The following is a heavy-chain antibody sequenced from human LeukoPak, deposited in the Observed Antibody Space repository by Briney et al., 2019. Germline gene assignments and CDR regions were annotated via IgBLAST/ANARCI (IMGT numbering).Heavy chain of an antibody. CDR3: ARDLKYCSSTSCYSFDP. Sequence: SETLSLTCTVSGGSMSPYHWGWIRQPAGKGLEWIGRIYTSGSTNYNPSLKSRVTMSVDTSKNQFSLKLSSVTAADTAVYYCARDLKYCSSTSCYSFDPWGQGTLVTVSS. V-gene: IGHV4-4*07. D-gene: IGHD2-2*01. CDR2: IYTSGST. CDR1: GGSMSPYH. J-gene: IGHJ5*02.